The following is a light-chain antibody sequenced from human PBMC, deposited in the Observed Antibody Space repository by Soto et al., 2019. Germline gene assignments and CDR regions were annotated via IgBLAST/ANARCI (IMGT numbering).Light chain of an antibody. Sequence: DIQMTQSPSSLSASVGDRVTITCRASQSISSYLNWYLQKPGKAPKLLIYAASSLQSGVPSRFSGSGSGTDFTLTISSLQPEDFATYYCQQSYSTPFTFGPGTQVDIK. CDR1: QSISSY. J-gene: IGKJ3*01. CDR2: AAS. V-gene: IGKV1-39*01. CDR3: QQSYSTPFT.